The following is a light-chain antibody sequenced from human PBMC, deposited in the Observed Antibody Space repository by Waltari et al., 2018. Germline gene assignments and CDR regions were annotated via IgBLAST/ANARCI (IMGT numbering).Light chain of an antibody. CDR2: DVS. CDR1: RSYVGDYNY. Sequence: QSALTQPASVSGSPGQSITTSCTGSRSYVGDYNYVSWYQQHPGKAPQLLIYDVSKRHSGASNRFSGSKSGNTASLTLSGLQAEDEADYYCSSFTSKRTVVFGGGTKVTVL. J-gene: IGLJ3*02. V-gene: IGLV2-14*03. CDR3: SSFTSKRTVV.